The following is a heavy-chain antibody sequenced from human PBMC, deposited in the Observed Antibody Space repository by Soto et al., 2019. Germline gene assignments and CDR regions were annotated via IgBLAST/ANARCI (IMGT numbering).Heavy chain of an antibody. CDR2: ISAYNGNT. D-gene: IGHD6-13*01. Sequence: QVQLVQSGAEVKKPGASVKVSCKASGYTFTSYGISWVRQAPGQGLEWMGWISAYNGNTNYAQKLQGRVSMTTDTSTSTAYIGLRSLRSDDTAVYYCPRGVGQLDKGGWFDPWGQGTLVTLSS. V-gene: IGHV1-18*01. J-gene: IGHJ5*02. CDR1: GYTFTSYG. CDR3: PRGVGQLDKGGWFDP.